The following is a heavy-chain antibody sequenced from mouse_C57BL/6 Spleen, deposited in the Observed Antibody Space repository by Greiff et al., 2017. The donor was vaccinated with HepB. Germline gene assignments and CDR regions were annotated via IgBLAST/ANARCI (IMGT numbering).Heavy chain of an antibody. CDR3: AKNGYDGDFDV. D-gene: IGHD2-3*01. CDR1: GFSFTSYG. Sequence: VQRVESGPGLVQPSQSLSITCTVSGFSFTSYGVHWVRQSPGKGLEWLGVIWRGGSTDYNAAFMSRLSITKDNSKSQVFFKMNSLQADDTAIYYCAKNGYDGDFDVWGTGTTVTVSS. J-gene: IGHJ1*03. V-gene: IGHV2-5*01. CDR2: IWRGGST.